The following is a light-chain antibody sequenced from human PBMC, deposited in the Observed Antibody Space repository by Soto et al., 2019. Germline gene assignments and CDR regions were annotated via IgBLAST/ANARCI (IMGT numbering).Light chain of an antibody. CDR1: SSNIGTSS. Sequence: QSVLTQPPSASGTPGQTVTISCSGSSSNIGTSSVHWYKHLPGTAPKPLIYTNDQRPSGVPARFSGSKSGTSASLAISGLQSEDDADYYCAVWDDSLNGHVFGAGTKVTVL. V-gene: IGLV1-44*01. CDR3: AVWDDSLNGHV. CDR2: TND. J-gene: IGLJ1*01.